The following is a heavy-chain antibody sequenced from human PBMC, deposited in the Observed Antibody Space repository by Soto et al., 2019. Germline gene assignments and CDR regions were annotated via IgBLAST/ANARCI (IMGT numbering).Heavy chain of an antibody. Sequence: ASVKVSCKASGYTFTGYYMHWVRQAPGQGLEWMGWINPNSGGTNYAQKFQGRVTMTRDTSISTAYMELSRLRSDDTAVYYCARDGGGSNTVTNFDYWGQGTLVTASS. D-gene: IGHD1-26*01. CDR2: INPNSGGT. CDR3: ARDGGGSNTVTNFDY. J-gene: IGHJ4*02. CDR1: GYTFTGYY. V-gene: IGHV1-2*02.